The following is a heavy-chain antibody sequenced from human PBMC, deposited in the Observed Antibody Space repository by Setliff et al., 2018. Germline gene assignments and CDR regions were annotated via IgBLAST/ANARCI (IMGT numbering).Heavy chain of an antibody. Sequence: SETLSLTCTVSGGSISSYYWSWIRQPPGKGLEWIGYIYTSGSTNYNPSLKSRVTISVDTSKNQFSLKLSSVTAADTAVYYCARGTGDETACGGSCYLYYYYYYMDVWGKGTTVTVSS. D-gene: IGHD2-15*01. J-gene: IGHJ6*03. CDR3: ARGTGDETACGGSCYLYYYYYYMDV. V-gene: IGHV4-4*08. CDR2: IYTSGST. CDR1: GGSISSYY.